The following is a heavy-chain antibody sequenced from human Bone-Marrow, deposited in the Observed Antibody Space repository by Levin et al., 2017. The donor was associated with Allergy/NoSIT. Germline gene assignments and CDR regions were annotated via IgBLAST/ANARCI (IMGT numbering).Heavy chain of an antibody. V-gene: IGHV3-23*01. J-gene: IGHJ3*02. CDR1: GFTFSSYA. Sequence: GGSLRLSCAASGFTFSSYAMSWVRQAPGKGLEWVSAISGSGGSTYYADSVKGRFTISRDNSKNTLYLQMNSLRAEDTAVYYCAKALPNYYGSGSYYPQPFDAFDIWGQGTMVTVSS. CDR3: AKALPNYYGSGSYYPQPFDAFDI. CDR2: ISGSGGST. D-gene: IGHD3-10*01.